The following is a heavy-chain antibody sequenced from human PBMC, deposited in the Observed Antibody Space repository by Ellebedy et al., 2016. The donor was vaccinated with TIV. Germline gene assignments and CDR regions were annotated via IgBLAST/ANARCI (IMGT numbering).Heavy chain of an antibody. D-gene: IGHD6-19*01. CDR3: ARDSSGRYRMTFQH. J-gene: IGHJ1*01. CDR2: ISAYNGNT. Sequence: ASVKVSXXASGYTFTSYGISWVRQAPGQGLEWMGWISAYNGNTNYAQKLQGRVTMTTDTSTSTAYMELRSLRSDDTAVYYCARDSSGRYRMTFQHWGQGTLVTVSS. CDR1: GYTFTSYG. V-gene: IGHV1-18*04.